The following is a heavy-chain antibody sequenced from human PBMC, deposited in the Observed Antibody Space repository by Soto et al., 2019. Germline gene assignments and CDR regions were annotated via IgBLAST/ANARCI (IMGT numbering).Heavy chain of an antibody. Sequence: EVQLLESGGGLVQPAGSLRLSCAASGFTFTTYAMTWVRRAPGKGLEWVSAISGSGGSTYYADSVKGRFTISRDSSKNTVFLQMNSLRAEDTAVYYCAKNWDTTFSSSSHWGQGTLVTVSS. CDR3: AKNWDTTFSSSSH. CDR2: ISGSGGST. D-gene: IGHD6-6*01. CDR1: GFTFTTYA. J-gene: IGHJ4*02. V-gene: IGHV3-23*01.